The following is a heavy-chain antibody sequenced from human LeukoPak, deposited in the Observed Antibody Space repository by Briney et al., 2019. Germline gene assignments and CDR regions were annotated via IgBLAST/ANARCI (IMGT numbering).Heavy chain of an antibody. Sequence: SESLSLTCAVYGGSFSGYYWSWIRQPPGKGLEWIGEINHSGSTNYNPSLKSRVTISVDTSKNQFSLKLSSVTAADTAVYYCARWVVGAWRIAAAFDYWGQGTLVTVSS. CDR1: GGSFSGYY. CDR2: INHSGST. CDR3: ARWVVGAWRIAAAFDY. V-gene: IGHV4-34*01. D-gene: IGHD6-13*01. J-gene: IGHJ4*02.